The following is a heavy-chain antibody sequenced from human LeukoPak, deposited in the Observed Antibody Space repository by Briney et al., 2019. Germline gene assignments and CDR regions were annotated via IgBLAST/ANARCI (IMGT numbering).Heavy chain of an antibody. CDR3: AKDRSDNKTWYAGSH. CDR1: GFTFSSYA. Sequence: GGSLRLSCAASGFTFSSYAMSWVRQAPGKGLEYVSAISTSGGSTYYADSVKGRFTISRDNSRNTLYLQMNSLRAEDTAVYYCAKDRSDNKTWYAGSHWGQGTLVTVSS. CDR2: ISTSGGST. D-gene: IGHD2-8*01. J-gene: IGHJ4*02. V-gene: IGHV3-23*01.